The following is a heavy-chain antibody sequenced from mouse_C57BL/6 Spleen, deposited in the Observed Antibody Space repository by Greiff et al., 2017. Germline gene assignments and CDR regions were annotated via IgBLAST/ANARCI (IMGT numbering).Heavy chain of an antibody. Sequence: QVQLQQPGAELVKPGASVKVSCKASGYTFTSYWMHWVKQRPGQGLEWIGRIHPSDSDTNYNQKFKCKATLSVDKSSSTAYMPLSILTSEDSAVYYCAIKCAYYVDRFAYWGQGTLVTVSA. CDR3: AIKCAYYVDRFAY. CDR2: IHPSDSDT. V-gene: IGHV1-74*01. D-gene: IGHD1-1*02. CDR1: GYTFTSYW. J-gene: IGHJ3*01.